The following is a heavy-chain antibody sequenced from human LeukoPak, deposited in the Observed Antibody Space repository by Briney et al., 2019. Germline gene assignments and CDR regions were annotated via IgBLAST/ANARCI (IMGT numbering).Heavy chain of an antibody. Sequence: ETLSLTCTVSGGSISSSSYYWGWIRQPPGKGLEWIGSIYYSGSTYYNPSLKSRVTISVDTSKNQLSLKLSSVTAADTAVYYCARHQGLEWLRRNRDAFDIWGQGTMVTVSS. CDR1: GGSISSSSYY. CDR3: ARHQGLEWLRRNRDAFDI. J-gene: IGHJ3*02. D-gene: IGHD3-3*01. CDR2: IYYSGST. V-gene: IGHV4-39*01.